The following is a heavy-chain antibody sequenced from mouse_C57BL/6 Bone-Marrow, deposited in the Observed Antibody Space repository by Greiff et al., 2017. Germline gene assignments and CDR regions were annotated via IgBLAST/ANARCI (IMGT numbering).Heavy chain of an antibody. V-gene: IGHV1-62-2*01. CDR2: FYPGSGST. J-gene: IGHJ4*01. Sequence: QVQLKESGAELVKPGASVKLSCKASGYTFTEYTIHWVKQRSGQGLEWIGWFYPGSGSTKYNEKFKDKATLTADTSSSTVYMKLSRLTSEDSAVYIGARHEDRVRYAMGYWGQGTSVTVSS. CDR1: GYTFTEYT. CDR3: ARHEDRVRYAMGY. D-gene: IGHD6-1*01.